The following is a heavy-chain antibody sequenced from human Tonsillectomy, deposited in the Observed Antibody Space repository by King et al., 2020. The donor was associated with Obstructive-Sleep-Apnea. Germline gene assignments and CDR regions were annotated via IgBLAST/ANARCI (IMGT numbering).Heavy chain of an antibody. Sequence: QLVQSGAEVKKPGAAVKVSCKASGYTFTGYFIHWVRQAPGQGLEWMGWINPNSGITNYAQKFQGWVTMTRDTSINTVYMELSRLRSDDTAVYYCTRYYFVRSGYYYGSAFDIWGQGTMVTVSS. CDR2: INPNSGIT. V-gene: IGHV1-2*04. CDR1: GYTFTGYF. J-gene: IGHJ3*02. CDR3: TRYYFVRSGYYYGSAFDI. D-gene: IGHD3-22*01.